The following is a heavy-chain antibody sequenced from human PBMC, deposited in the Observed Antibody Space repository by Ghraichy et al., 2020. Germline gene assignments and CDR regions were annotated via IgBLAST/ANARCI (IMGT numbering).Heavy chain of an antibody. V-gene: IGHV4-31*03. Sequence: TLSLTCTVSGGSISSGGYYWSWIRQHPGKGLEWIGYIYYSGSTYYNPSLKSRVTISVDTSKNQFSLKLSSVTAADTAVYYCAREVSSGATPDQYYYYYGMDVWGQGTTVTVSS. J-gene: IGHJ6*02. CDR1: GGSISSGGYY. D-gene: IGHD1-26*01. CDR2: IYYSGST. CDR3: AREVSSGATPDQYYYYYGMDV.